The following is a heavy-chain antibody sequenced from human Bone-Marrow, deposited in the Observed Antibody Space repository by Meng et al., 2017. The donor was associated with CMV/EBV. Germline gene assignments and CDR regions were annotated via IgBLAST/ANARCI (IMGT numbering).Heavy chain of an antibody. D-gene: IGHD3-3*01. V-gene: IGHV3-30*02. CDR2: IRHDGSNK. Sequence: SCAASGFIFSNFGMHWVRQAPGKGLEWVAFIRHDGSNKYYADSVKGRFTISRDNSKNTLYLQMNSLRAEDTAVYYCARGDLGVVITTYYYYGMDVWGQGTTVTVSS. CDR3: ARGDLGVVITTYYYYGMDV. J-gene: IGHJ6*02. CDR1: GFIFSNFG.